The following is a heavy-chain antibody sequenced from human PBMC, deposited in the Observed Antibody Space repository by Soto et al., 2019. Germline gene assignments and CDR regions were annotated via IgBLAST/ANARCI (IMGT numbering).Heavy chain of an antibody. V-gene: IGHV4-31*03. CDR1: GGSISSGGDY. J-gene: IGHJ6*02. Sequence: SETLSLTCTVSGGSISSGGDYWSWIRQHPGKGLEWIGYIYYSGSTYYNPSLKSRVTISVDTSKNQFSLKLSSVTAADTAVYYCARERILGNYYYYGMDVWGQGTTVTVSS. CDR2: IYYSGST. CDR3: ARERILGNYYYYGMDV. D-gene: IGHD1-26*01.